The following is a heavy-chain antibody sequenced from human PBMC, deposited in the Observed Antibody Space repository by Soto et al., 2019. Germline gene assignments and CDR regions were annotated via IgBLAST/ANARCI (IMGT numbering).Heavy chain of an antibody. Sequence: EVQLLESGGGLVQPGGSLRLSCAASGFTFSSYAMSWVRQAPGKGLEWVSAISGSGGSTYYADSVKGRFTSSRDNSKNSLYLQMNSLRAEDTAVYYCAKDGGHYYYDSSGNFDYWGQGTLVTVSS. CDR2: ISGSGGST. V-gene: IGHV3-23*01. CDR1: GFTFSSYA. J-gene: IGHJ4*02. CDR3: AKDGGHYYYDSSGNFDY. D-gene: IGHD3-22*01.